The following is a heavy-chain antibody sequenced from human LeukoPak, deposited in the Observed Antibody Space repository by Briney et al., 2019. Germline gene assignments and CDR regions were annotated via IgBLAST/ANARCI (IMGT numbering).Heavy chain of an antibody. D-gene: IGHD3-9*01. CDR3: ASGGLYYDILTGYSGDAFDI. CDR1: GGSISSSSYY. J-gene: IGHJ3*02. Sequence: SETLSLTCTVSGGSISSSSYYWGWIRQPPGKGLEWIGYIYYSGSTNYNASLKSRATISLDTSKNQFSLRLSSVTAADTAVYYCASGGLYYDILTGYSGDAFDIWGQGTMVTVSS. CDR2: IYYSGST. V-gene: IGHV4-61*05.